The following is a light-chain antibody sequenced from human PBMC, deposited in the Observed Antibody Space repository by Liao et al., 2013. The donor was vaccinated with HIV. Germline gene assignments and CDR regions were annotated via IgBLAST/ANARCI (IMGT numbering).Light chain of an antibody. CDR2: QDK. Sequence: SYELTQPPSVSVSPGQTATITCSGDKLGDKFACWYQQKSGQSPVLVIYQDKKRPSGIPERFSGSNSGNTATLTISRVEAGDEADYYCQVWDSSSDPLYVFGTGTKVTVL. CDR1: KLGDKF. J-gene: IGLJ1*01. V-gene: IGLV3-1*01. CDR3: QVWDSSSDPLYV.